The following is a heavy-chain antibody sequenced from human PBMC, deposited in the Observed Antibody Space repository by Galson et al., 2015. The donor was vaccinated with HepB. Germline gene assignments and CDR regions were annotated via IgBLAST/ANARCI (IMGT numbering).Heavy chain of an antibody. Sequence: SLRLSCAASGFTFDDYAMHWVRQAPGKGLEWVSGISWNSGSIGYADSVKGRFTISRDNAKNSLYLQMNSLRAEDTALYYRAKSSCRYYYCYMDVWGKGTTVTVSS. CDR1: GFTFDDYA. CDR3: AKSSCRYYYCYMDV. CDR2: ISWNSGSI. V-gene: IGHV3-9*01. J-gene: IGHJ6*03. D-gene: IGHD2-2*01.